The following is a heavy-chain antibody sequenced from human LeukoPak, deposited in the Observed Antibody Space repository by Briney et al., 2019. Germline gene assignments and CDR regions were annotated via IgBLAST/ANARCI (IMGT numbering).Heavy chain of an antibody. CDR3: AKEIWPTVTIPGRTYFDY. J-gene: IGHJ4*02. CDR2: IRYDGSNK. CDR1: ALTFRTYG. Sequence: GGSLRLSCAASALTFRTYGMHWVRQAPGKGLEWVAFIRYDGSNKYYADSVKGRFTISRDNSENTLSLQMNSLRAEDTAVYYCAKEIWPTVTIPGRTYFDYWGQGTLVTVSS. V-gene: IGHV3-30*02. D-gene: IGHD4-17*01.